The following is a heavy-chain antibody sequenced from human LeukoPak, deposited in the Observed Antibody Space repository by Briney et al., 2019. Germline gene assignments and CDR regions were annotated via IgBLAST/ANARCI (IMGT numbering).Heavy chain of an antibody. D-gene: IGHD6-19*01. CDR2: IYYSGST. Sequence: SETLSLTCTVSGGSISSSSYYWGWIRQPPGKGLEWIGSIYYSGSTYYNPSLKSRVTISVDTSKNQFSLKLSSVTAADTAVYYCARGYSSGWYEEGWFDPWGQGTLVTVSS. J-gene: IGHJ5*02. V-gene: IGHV4-39*07. CDR3: ARGYSSGWYEEGWFDP. CDR1: GGSISSSSYY.